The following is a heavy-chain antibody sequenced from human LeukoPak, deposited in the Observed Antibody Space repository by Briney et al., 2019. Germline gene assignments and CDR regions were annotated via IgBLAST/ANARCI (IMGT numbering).Heavy chain of an antibody. CDR1: GFTFNTYS. V-gene: IGHV3-48*01. Sequence: GGSLRLSCAASGFTFNTYSMNWVRRAPGKGLEWISYISESSDTIYYADSVKGRFTISRDNAKNSLYLQMNSLRAEDTALYYCARRFDYWGQGTLVTVSS. CDR3: ARRFDY. J-gene: IGHJ4*02. CDR2: ISESSDTI.